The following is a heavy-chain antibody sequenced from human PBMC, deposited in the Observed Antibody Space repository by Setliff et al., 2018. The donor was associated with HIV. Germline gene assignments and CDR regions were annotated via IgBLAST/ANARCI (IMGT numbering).Heavy chain of an antibody. CDR1: GYTFTNYY. CDR2: ISPSGGTI. CDR3: ARGYGAFDI. Sequence: ASVKVSCKASGYTFTNYYIHWVRQAPGQGLEWMGIISPSGGTISYAQKFQGRVTMTRDTSTNTAYMELRGLRSDDTAVYYCARGYGAFDIWGQGTMVTVSS. D-gene: IGHD4-17*01. J-gene: IGHJ3*02. V-gene: IGHV1-46*01.